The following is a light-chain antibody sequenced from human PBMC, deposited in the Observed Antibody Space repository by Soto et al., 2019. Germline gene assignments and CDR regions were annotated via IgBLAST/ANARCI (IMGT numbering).Light chain of an antibody. J-gene: IGKJ4*01. CDR2: GAS. CDR3: QQYDSSPLT. Sequence: EIVLTQSPGTLSLSPGERVTLSCKASQNVGSYLAWYRQKPGQAPRLLISGASKRATGISDRFSGSGSGRDFTLTINTLEPEDFAVYFCQQYDSSPLTFGGGTKVEIK. CDR1: QNVGSY. V-gene: IGKV3-20*01.